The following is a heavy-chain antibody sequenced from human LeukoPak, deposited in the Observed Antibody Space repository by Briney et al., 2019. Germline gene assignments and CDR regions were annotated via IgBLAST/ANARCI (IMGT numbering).Heavy chain of an antibody. D-gene: IGHD3-22*01. V-gene: IGHV4-39*07. CDR1: GGSISSSSYY. CDR3: ARVSYDSSGYQFDY. CDR2: IYYSGST. J-gene: IGHJ4*02. Sequence: SETLSLTCTVSGGSISSSSYYWGWVRQPPGEGLEWIGRIYYSGSTYYNPSLKSRVTISVDTSKNQFSLKLSSVTAADTAVYYCARVSYDSSGYQFDYWGQGTLVTVSS.